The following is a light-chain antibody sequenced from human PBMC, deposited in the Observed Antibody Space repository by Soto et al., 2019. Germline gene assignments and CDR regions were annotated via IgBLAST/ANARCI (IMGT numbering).Light chain of an antibody. CDR3: QQRSSWPLS. J-gene: IGKJ4*01. CDR1: QSVSSSY. CDR2: DAS. V-gene: IGKV3-11*01. Sequence: EIGLTQSAGTLSSSPGERATLSCGASQSVSSSYLAWYQQKHGQAPRLLIYDASNRATGIPARFSGSGYETDFNLTISSLETEDFAVYYCQQRSSWPLSFGGGTKVDIK.